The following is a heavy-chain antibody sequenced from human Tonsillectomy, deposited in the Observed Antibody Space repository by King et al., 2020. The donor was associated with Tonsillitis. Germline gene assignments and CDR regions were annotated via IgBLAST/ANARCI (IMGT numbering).Heavy chain of an antibody. CDR2: INHSGST. CDR1: GGSFSGYY. CDR3: ARVLYSSGWNYFDY. V-gene: IGHV4-34*01. Sequence: VQLQQWGAGLLKPSETLSLTCAVYGGSFSGYYWSWIRQPPGKGLEWIGEINHSGSTNYNPFLKSRVTISVDTSKNQFSLKLSSVTAADTAVYYCARVLYSSGWNYFDYWGQGTLVTVSS. D-gene: IGHD6-19*01. J-gene: IGHJ4*02.